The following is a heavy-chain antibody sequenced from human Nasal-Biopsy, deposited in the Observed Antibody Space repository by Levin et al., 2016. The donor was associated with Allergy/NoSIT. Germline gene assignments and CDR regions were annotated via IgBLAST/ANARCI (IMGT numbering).Heavy chain of an antibody. CDR2: IRNIMDGATA. D-gene: IGHD1-26*01. CDR3: TTDPYSGDSNGPFDY. J-gene: IGHJ4*02. V-gene: IGHV3-15*01. CDR1: GFTFSTAW. Sequence: GGSLRLSCAASGFTFSTAWMSWVRQAPGKGLEWVGRIRNIMDGATADYAAPVKGRFVVSRDDGEDTLFLQMNRLKTEDTAVYYCTTDPYSGDSNGPFDYWGKGTLVSVSS.